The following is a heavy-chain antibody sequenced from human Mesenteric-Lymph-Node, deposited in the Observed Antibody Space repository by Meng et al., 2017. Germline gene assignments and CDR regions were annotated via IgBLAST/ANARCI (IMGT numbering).Heavy chain of an antibody. Sequence: GESLKISCVASGFVFSNYEMNWVRQAPGKGLEWVANIKQDGSEKYYVDSVKGRFTISRDNAKNSLYLQMNSLRAEDTAVYYCARSGIWEAFDIWGQGTMVTVSS. CDR3: ARSGIWEAFDI. J-gene: IGHJ3*02. CDR1: GFVFSNYE. CDR2: IKQDGSEK. D-gene: IGHD3-10*01. V-gene: IGHV3-7*01.